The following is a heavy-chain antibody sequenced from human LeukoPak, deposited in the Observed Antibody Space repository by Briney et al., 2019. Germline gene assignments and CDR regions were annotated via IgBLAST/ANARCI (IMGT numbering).Heavy chain of an antibody. J-gene: IGHJ4*02. Sequence: GGSLRLSCAASGFTFSGYAMTWVRQAPGKGLEWVSAISGSGDSTYYADSVKGQFTISRDNSKNTLYLQINSLRAEDTAIYFCAKGRTGMTTVTTNDYWGQGTLVTVSS. D-gene: IGHD4-17*01. V-gene: IGHV3-23*01. CDR2: ISGSGDST. CDR1: GFTFSGYA. CDR3: AKGRTGMTTVTTNDY.